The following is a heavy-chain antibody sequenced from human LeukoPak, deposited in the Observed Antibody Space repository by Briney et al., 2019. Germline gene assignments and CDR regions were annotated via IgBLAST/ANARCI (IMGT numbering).Heavy chain of an antibody. Sequence: GASVKVSCKASGGTLSSYAISWVRQAPGQGLEWMGRIIPIFGIANYAQKFQGRVTITADKSTSTAYMELSSLRSEDTAVYYCARDGAGVYSNYYYGMDVWGQGTTVTVSS. J-gene: IGHJ6*02. V-gene: IGHV1-69*17. CDR1: GGTLSSYA. D-gene: IGHD4-11*01. CDR3: ARDGAGVYSNYYYGMDV. CDR2: IIPIFGIA.